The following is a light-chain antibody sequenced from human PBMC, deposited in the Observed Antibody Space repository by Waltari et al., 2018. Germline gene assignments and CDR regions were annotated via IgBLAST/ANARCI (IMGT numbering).Light chain of an antibody. CDR3: ATWDVRLTPRHM. CDR1: NDNIGLNL. J-gene: IGLJ3*02. V-gene: IGLV1-51*02. Sequence: QSTLTQPPSVSAAPGQRVTLSCSGTNDNIGLNLVSWYRQFPGAAPQLLIYEDDKRPAGIPDRFSAAKAGTSATRAITGLQTGDEADYYCATWDVRLTPRHMFGGGTKVTVL. CDR2: EDD.